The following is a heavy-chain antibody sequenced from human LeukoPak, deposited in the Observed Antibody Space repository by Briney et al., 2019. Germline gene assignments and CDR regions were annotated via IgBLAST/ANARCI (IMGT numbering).Heavy chain of an antibody. Sequence: GASVKVSCKASGYTFTGYYMHRVRQAPGQGLEWMGWINPNSGGTNYAQKFQGRVTMTRDTSISTAYMELSRLRSDDTAVYYCARDLRGYGGLTPYYMDVWGKGTTVTVSS. V-gene: IGHV1-2*02. J-gene: IGHJ6*03. D-gene: IGHD4-23*01. CDR1: GYTFTGYY. CDR3: ARDLRGYGGLTPYYMDV. CDR2: INPNSGGT.